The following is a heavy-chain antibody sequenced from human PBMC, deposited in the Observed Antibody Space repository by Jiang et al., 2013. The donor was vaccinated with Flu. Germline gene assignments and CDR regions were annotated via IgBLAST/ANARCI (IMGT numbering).Heavy chain of an antibody. J-gene: IGHJ3*02. V-gene: IGHV1-69*02. Sequence: AEVKKPGSSVKVSCKASGGTFSTYRLTWVRQAPGQGLEWMGRIIPVLDITDSAQKFQGRVTLSADKSTSTAYMEVTDLTSEDTAIYYCALDSNAYYACDIWGQGTMVSVSS. CDR2: IIPVLDIT. CDR3: ALDSNAYYACDI. CDR1: GGTFSTYR. D-gene: IGHD3-22*01.